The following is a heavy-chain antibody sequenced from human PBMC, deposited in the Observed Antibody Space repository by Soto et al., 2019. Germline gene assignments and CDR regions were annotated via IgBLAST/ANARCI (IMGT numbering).Heavy chain of an antibody. CDR3: TKFNLHSGSYLFEY. V-gene: IGHV3-15*07. J-gene: IGHJ4*02. CDR1: GFTFSNPC. Sequence: AGSLSLPCAVSGFTFSNPCINWVRQAPGKGLEWVGRIKSKTDGGTTDYAAPVKGRFTISRDDSKNTLYLQMNSLKTEDTAVYYCTKFNLHSGSYLFEYWGQGTLVTVTS. CDR2: IKSKTDGGTT. D-gene: IGHD1-26*01.